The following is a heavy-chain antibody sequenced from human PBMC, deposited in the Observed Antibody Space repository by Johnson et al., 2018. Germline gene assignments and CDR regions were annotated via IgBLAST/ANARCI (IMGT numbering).Heavy chain of an antibody. CDR3: ARARSWGIQLYYGMDV. Sequence: QVQLVQSGGGLVKPGGSLRLSCAASGFTFSDYYMSWIRQAPGKGLEWVSYISSSGSTIYYADSVKGRFTISRDNAKNSLYLQMNSLRAEDTAVYYCARARSWGIQLYYGMDVWGQGTTVTVSS. V-gene: IGHV3-11*04. CDR1: GFTFSDYY. J-gene: IGHJ6*02. D-gene: IGHD5-18*01. CDR2: ISSSGSTI.